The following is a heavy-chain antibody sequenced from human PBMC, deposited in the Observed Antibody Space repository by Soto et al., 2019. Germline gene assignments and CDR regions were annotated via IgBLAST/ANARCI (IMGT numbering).Heavy chain of an antibody. D-gene: IGHD2-8*01. CDR1: GGSFSDYY. J-gene: IGHJ5*02. CDR3: ARGRDYCTNGVCYPRRSPFDP. Sequence: SETLSLTCAVYGGSFSDYYWSWIRQPPGKGLEWIGEINHSGSTNYNPSLKSRITISVDTSKNQFSLKLTSVTAADTAVYYCARGRDYCTNGVCYPRRSPFDPWGQGTLVTVSS. V-gene: IGHV4-34*01. CDR2: INHSGST.